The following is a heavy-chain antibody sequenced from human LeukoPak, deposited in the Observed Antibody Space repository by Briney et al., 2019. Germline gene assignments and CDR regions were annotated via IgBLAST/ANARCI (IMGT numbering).Heavy chain of an antibody. D-gene: IGHD3-22*01. CDR1: GFTFSDYY. V-gene: IGHV3-11*01. J-gene: IGHJ5*02. CDR2: ISSSGSTI. Sequence: PGGSLRLSCVASGFTFSDYYMSWIRQAPGKGLEWVSYISSSGSTIYYADSVKGRFTISRDNAKNSLYLQMNSLRAEDTAVYYCAREDYYDSSGYFNWFDPWGQGTLVTVSS. CDR3: AREDYYDSSGYFNWFDP.